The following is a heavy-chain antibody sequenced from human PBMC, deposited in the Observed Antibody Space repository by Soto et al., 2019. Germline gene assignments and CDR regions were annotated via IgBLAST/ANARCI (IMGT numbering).Heavy chain of an antibody. CDR2: ISASGSNG. CDR1: GFTFSTYV. Sequence: EVKLLDSRGGLVQPGGSLRLSCAASGFTFSTYVMAWVRQAPGRGLEWVSGISASGSNGFYTDSVKGRFIISRDNSKNTLYLQMNSLRVDDTALYFCAKGDSDYYFDSLGQGTLVTVSS. CDR3: AKGDSDYYFDS. V-gene: IGHV3-23*01. J-gene: IGHJ4*02. D-gene: IGHD4-4*01.